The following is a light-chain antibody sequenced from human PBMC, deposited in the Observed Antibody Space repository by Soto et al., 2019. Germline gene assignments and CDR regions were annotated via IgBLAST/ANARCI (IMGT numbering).Light chain of an antibody. CDR1: SSNIGAGYD. CDR2: GNS. J-gene: IGLJ2*01. CDR3: QSYDSSLSVYVV. Sequence: QSVLTQPPSVSGAPGQRVTISCTGSSSNIGAGYDVHWYQQLPGTAPKLLIYGNSNRPSGVPDRFSGAKSGTSAPLAITGLQAEDEAEYYCQSYDSSLSVYVVFGGGTQLTVL. V-gene: IGLV1-40*01.